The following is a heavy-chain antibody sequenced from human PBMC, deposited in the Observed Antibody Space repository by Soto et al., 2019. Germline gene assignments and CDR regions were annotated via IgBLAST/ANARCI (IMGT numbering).Heavy chain of an antibody. CDR3: AREGFDSSLFDY. V-gene: IGHV4-59*01. J-gene: IGHJ4*02. CDR2: IYYSGST. CDR1: GGSISSYY. D-gene: IGHD6-6*01. Sequence: SETLSLTCTVSGGSISSYYWSWIRQPPGKGLEWIGYIYYSGSTNYNPSLKSRVTISVDTSKNQFSLKLSSVTAADTAVYYCAREGFDSSLFDYWGQGALVT.